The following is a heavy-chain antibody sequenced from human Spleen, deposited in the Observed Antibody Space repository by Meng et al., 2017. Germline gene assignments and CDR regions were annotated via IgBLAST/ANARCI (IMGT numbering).Heavy chain of an antibody. Sequence: VKVVASGGGLGPPGGSLKLSCAGSGFTFSGSAMHWVRQASGKGLEWVGSIRSKANSYATAYAASVKGRFTISRDDSKNTAYLQMNSLKTEDTAVYYCVVILPWALPWGQGTLVTVSS. V-gene: IGHV3-73*02. J-gene: IGHJ5*02. CDR3: VVILPWALP. CDR1: GFTFSGSA. D-gene: IGHD3-3*02. CDR2: IRSKANSYAT.